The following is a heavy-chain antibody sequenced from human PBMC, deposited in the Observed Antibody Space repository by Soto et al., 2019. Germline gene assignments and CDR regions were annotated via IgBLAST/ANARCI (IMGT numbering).Heavy chain of an antibody. CDR3: AKDIAAVAADYYYGMDV. D-gene: IGHD6-19*01. CDR2: ISYDGSNK. J-gene: IGHJ6*02. Sequence: PGGSLRLSCAASGFTFSSYGMHWVRQAPGKGLEWVAVISYDGSNKYYADSVKGRFTISRDNSKNTLYLQMNSLRAEDTAVYYCAKDIAAVAADYYYGMDVWGQGTTVTVSS. V-gene: IGHV3-30*18. CDR1: GFTFSSYG.